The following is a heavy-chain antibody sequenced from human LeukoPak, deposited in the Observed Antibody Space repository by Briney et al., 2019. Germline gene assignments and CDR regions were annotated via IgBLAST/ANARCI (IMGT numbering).Heavy chain of an antibody. CDR1: GGSFSGYY. D-gene: IGHD6-13*01. Sequence: SETLSLTCAVYGGSFSGYYWSWIRQPPGKGLEWIGEINHSGSTNYNPSLKSRVTISVDTSKNQFSLKLSSVTAADTAVYYCARALEDSSSWYDYYYYMDVWGKGTTVTVSS. CDR2: INHSGST. J-gene: IGHJ6*03. V-gene: IGHV4-34*01. CDR3: ARALEDSSSWYDYYYYMDV.